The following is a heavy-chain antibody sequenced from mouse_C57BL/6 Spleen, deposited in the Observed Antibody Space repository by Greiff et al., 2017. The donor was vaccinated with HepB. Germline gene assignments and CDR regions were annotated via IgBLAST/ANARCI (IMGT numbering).Heavy chain of an antibody. CDR1: GYTFTSYW. V-gene: IGHV1S81*02. J-gene: IGHJ2*01. D-gene: IGHD1-1*01. Sequence: QVQLQQSGAELVKAGASVKMSCKASGYTFTSYWMHWVKQRLGQGLEWFAETNPTNGRTYYNEKFKSKATLTVDKSSSTAYMLLSGPTFEDSAVYYCGRSKKIVATYFDYWGQGTTLTVAS. CDR3: GRSKKIVATYFDY. CDR2: TNPTNGRT.